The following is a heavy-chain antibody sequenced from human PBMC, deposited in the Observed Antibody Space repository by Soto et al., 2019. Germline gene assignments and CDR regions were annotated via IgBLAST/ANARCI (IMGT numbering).Heavy chain of an antibody. J-gene: IGHJ4*02. CDR2: IYYGGTT. CDR3: ARGWYYFDF. CDR1: VKPMTGGYY. Sequence: SETLSLTCDVFVKPMTGGYYWGWIRQSPGKGLEWIGSIYYGGTTYYNPSLRSRLAISIDTSKNQFSLRLSSVTAADTALYYCARGWYYFDFWGQGSLVTVSS. D-gene: IGHD2-15*01. V-gene: IGHV4-38-2*01.